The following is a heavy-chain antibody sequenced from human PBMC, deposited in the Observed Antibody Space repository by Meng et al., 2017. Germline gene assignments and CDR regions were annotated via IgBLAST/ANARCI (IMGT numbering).Heavy chain of an antibody. CDR2: INHSGST. D-gene: IGHD6-6*01. Sequence: VRLQQWGAGLLKPSETLSLTCAVYGGSFSGYYWSWIRQPPGKGLEWIGEINHSGSTNYNPSLKSRVTISVDTSKNQFSLKLSSVTAADTAVYYCARRGIAARPFYYWGQGTLVTVSS. CDR1: GGSFSGYY. V-gene: IGHV4-34*01. J-gene: IGHJ4*02. CDR3: ARRGIAARPFYY.